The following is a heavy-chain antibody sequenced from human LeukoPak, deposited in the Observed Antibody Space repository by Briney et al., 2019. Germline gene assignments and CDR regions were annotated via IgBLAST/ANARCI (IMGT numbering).Heavy chain of an antibody. Sequence: GGSLRLSCVASGFTFNNYWMTWVRQAPGKGLEWVATIKHDGSEKYYVDSVKGRFTISRDNGKNSLYLQMNSLRAEDTAVYYCTRGGIWGMDVWGQGTTAIVSS. J-gene: IGHJ6*02. V-gene: IGHV3-7*01. CDR2: IKHDGSEK. D-gene: IGHD1-26*01. CDR1: GFTFNNYW. CDR3: TRGGIWGMDV.